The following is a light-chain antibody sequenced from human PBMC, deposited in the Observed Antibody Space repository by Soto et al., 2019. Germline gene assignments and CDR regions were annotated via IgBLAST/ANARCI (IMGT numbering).Light chain of an antibody. Sequence: EIVMTQSPATLSVSPGERATLSCWASHSVTAHLAWFQQRPGQTPRLLIYDASTRAPGIPARFSGRGSGADFTLTISRLEPDDFAVYYCQQRSDSITFGQGTRLDIK. CDR1: HSVTAH. CDR2: DAS. V-gene: IGKV3-11*01. J-gene: IGKJ5*01. CDR3: QQRSDSIT.